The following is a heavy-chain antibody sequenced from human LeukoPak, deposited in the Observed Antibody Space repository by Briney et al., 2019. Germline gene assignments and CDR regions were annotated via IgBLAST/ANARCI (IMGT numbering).Heavy chain of an antibody. CDR2: ISGSGGST. CDR3: AKDYPGGDDYDSTPPDY. CDR1: GFIFTNFF. J-gene: IGHJ4*02. Sequence: GGSLRLSCAASGFIFTNFFMSWVRQAPGKGLEWVSAISGSGGSTYYADSVKGRFTISRDNSKNTLYLQMNSLRAEDTAVYYCAKDYPGGDDYDSTPPDYWGQGTLVTVSS. D-gene: IGHD3-22*01. V-gene: IGHV3-23*01.